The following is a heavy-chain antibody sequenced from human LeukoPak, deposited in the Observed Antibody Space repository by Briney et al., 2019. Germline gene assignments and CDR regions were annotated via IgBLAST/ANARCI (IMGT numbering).Heavy chain of an antibody. Sequence: GGSLRLSCAASGFTFDDYAMHWVRQAPGKGLEWVSGISWNSGSIGYADSVKGRFTISRDNAKNSLYLQMNSLRAEDTAVYYCAKDLMRGYSYGQPFDYWGQGTLVTVSS. CDR3: AKDLMRGYSYGQPFDY. CDR1: GFTFDDYA. D-gene: IGHD5-18*01. J-gene: IGHJ4*02. V-gene: IGHV3-9*01. CDR2: ISWNSGSI.